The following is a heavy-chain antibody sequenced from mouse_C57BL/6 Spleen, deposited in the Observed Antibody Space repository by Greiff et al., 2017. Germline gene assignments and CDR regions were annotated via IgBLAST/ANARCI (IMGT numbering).Heavy chain of an antibody. Sequence: QVQLQQSGAELAKPGASVKLSCKASGYTFTSYWMHWVKQRPGQGLEWIGYINPSSGYTKYNQKFKDKATLTADKSSSTAYMQLSSLTSEDSAVYYCAISYGSGYWYFDVWGTGTTVTVSS. CDR1: GYTFTSYW. V-gene: IGHV1-7*01. CDR3: AISYGSGYWYFDV. CDR2: INPSSGYT. D-gene: IGHD1-1*01. J-gene: IGHJ1*03.